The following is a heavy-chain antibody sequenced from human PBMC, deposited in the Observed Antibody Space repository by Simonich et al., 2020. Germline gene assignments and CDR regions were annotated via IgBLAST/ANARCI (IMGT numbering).Heavy chain of an antibody. CDR3: AREGAGNDAFDI. D-gene: IGHD1-26*01. J-gene: IGHJ3*02. CDR2: ISYDGSNK. CDR1: GFTFSSYA. V-gene: IGHV3-30*07. Sequence: QVQLVESGGGVVQPGRSLRLSCAASGFTFSSYAMHWVRQAPGKGVEWGAVISYDGSNKDYADAVKGRFTISRDNSKNTLYLQMNSLRAEDTAVYYCAREGAGNDAFDIWGQGTMVTVSS.